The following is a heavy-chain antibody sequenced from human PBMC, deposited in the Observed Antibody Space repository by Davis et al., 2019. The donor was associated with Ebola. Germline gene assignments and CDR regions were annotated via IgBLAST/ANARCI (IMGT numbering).Heavy chain of an antibody. V-gene: IGHV4-4*07. CDR1: GGSISSYY. J-gene: IGHJ5*02. CDR2: IYTSGST. Sequence: PSETLSLTCTVSGGSISSYYWSWIRQPAGKGLEWIGRIYTSGSTNYNPSLKSRVTMSVDTSKNQFSLKLSSVTAADTAVYYCARVFGDYVIGNWFDPWGQGTLVTVSS. D-gene: IGHD4-17*01. CDR3: ARVFGDYVIGNWFDP.